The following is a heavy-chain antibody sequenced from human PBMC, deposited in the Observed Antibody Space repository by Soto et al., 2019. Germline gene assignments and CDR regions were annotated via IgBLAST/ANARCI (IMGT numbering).Heavy chain of an antibody. D-gene: IGHD6-13*01. Sequence: TSETLSLTCTVSGGSISSGDYYWSWIRQPPGKGLECIGYIYYSGSTYYNPSLKSRVTISVDTSRNQFSLKLSSVTAADTAVYYCARDRVAAAGTRYYGMDVWGQGTTVTVSS. CDR2: IYYSGST. J-gene: IGHJ6*02. CDR1: GGSISSGDYY. CDR3: ARDRVAAAGTRYYGMDV. V-gene: IGHV4-30-4*01.